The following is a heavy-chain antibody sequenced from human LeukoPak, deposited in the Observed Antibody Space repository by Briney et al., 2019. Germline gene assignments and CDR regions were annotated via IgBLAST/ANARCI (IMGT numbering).Heavy chain of an antibody. J-gene: IGHJ3*02. V-gene: IGHV3-7*01. CDR3: ARCALLRFLEWLAPVDAFDI. CDR1: GFTFSSYW. Sequence: GGSLRLSCAASGFTFSSYWMSWVRQAPGKGLEWVANIKQDGSEKYYVDSVEGRFTISRDNAKNSLYLQMNSLRAEDTAVYYCARCALLRFLEWLAPVDAFDIWGQGTMVTVSS. D-gene: IGHD3-3*01. CDR2: IKQDGSEK.